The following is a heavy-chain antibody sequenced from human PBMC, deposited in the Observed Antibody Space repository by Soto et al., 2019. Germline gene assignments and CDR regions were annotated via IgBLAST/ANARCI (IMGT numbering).Heavy chain of an antibody. CDR2: IDYSGNT. V-gene: IGHV4-30-4*01. D-gene: IGHD5-18*01. J-gene: IGHJ4*02. CDR1: GGSISSSNYY. Sequence: QVQLQESGPGLVRPSQTLSLTCRVSGGSISSSNYYWTWIRQPPGKGLEWIGYIDYSGNTYYNPSLQSRVTISVDTSESQFSLTLTSMTAADTAVYYCARELTGYRYGPGEVYWGQGTLITVSS. CDR3: ARELTGYRYGPGEVY.